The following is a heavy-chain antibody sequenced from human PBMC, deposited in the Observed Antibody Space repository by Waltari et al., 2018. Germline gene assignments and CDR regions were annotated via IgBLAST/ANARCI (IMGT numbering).Heavy chain of an antibody. Sequence: QVQLQQWGAGLLKPSETLSLTCAVYGGSFSGYYWSWIRQPPGKVLEWIGEINHSGSTNYNPSLKSRVTISVDTSKNQFSLKLSSVTAADTAVYYCARAGRRVVVIATYPWYYMDVWGKGTTVTISS. CDR1: GGSFSGYY. CDR3: ARAGRRVVVIATYPWYYMDV. D-gene: IGHD2-21*01. J-gene: IGHJ6*03. CDR2: INHSGST. V-gene: IGHV4-34*01.